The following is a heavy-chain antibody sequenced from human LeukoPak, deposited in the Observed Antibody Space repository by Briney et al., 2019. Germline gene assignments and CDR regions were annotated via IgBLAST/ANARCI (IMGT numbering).Heavy chain of an antibody. V-gene: IGHV3-23*01. CDR3: AKRVPGNPGPFHC. CDR1: GFTFSGYA. D-gene: IGHD4-23*01. J-gene: IGHJ4*02. CDR2: ISGRGDNT. Sequence: GGSLRLSCAASGFTFSGYAMSWVRQAPGKGLEWVSGISGRGDNTYYADSVKGRFTIYRHNSKNTLRLQMNSLRDEDTAVYYCAKRVPGNPGPFHCWGQGTLASVSS.